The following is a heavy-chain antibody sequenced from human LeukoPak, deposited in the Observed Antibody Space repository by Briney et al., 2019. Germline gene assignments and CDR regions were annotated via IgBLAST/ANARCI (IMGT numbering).Heavy chain of an antibody. J-gene: IGHJ1*01. CDR2: IRSKAYGGTT. CDR1: GFTFSTYR. V-gene: IGHV3-49*04. CDR3: TKKYDSSGYYPVQH. Sequence: GGSLRLSCAASGFTFSTYRMHWVRQAPGKGLVWVGFIRSKAYGGTTEYAASVKGRFTISRDDSKSIAYLQMNSLKTEDTAVYYCTKKYDSSGYYPVQHWGQGTLVTVSS. D-gene: IGHD3-22*01.